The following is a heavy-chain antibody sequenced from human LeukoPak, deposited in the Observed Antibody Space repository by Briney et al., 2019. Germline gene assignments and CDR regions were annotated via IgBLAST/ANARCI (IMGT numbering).Heavy chain of an antibody. J-gene: IGHJ4*02. V-gene: IGHV3-21*04. D-gene: IGHD6-19*01. CDR2: ITHSGYDT. Sequence: GGSLRLSCAASGFTXSXYSMNXXXXXAXXXLEWVSAITHSGYDTYXADXVKARYTISRDNYKNALYLQMNSLRAEDTDVYFCAKDARRSSGWWFFDHWGQGTLVTVSS. CDR3: AKDARRSSGWWFFDH. CDR1: GFTXSXYS.